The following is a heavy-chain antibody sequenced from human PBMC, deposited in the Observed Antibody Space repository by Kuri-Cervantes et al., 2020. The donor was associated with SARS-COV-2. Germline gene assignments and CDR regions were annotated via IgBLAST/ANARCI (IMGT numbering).Heavy chain of an antibody. CDR3: ARVCREPGSYFRRLRTEHYFDY. V-gene: IGHV3-30*04. CDR1: GFTFSSYA. Sequence: GGSLRLSCAASGFTFSSYAMHWVRQAPGKGLEWVAVISYDGSNKYCADSVKGRFTISRDNSKNTLYLQMNSLRSEDTAVYHCARVCREPGSYFRRLRTEHYFDYWGQGTLVTVSS. J-gene: IGHJ4*02. CDR2: ISYDGSNK. D-gene: IGHD1-26*01.